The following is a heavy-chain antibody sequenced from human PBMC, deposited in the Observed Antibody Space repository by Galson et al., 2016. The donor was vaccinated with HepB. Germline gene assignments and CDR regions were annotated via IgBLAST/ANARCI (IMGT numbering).Heavy chain of an antibody. CDR1: GFSFRSYA. Sequence: SLRLSCAVSGFSFRSYAMHWVRQAPGKGLEWVTVISSDGDHKYYADAVKGRFTISRDNSKNTLYLEMNSLTADDTAVYYCAKQTTSRSVLGYFDYWGPGTLVTVSS. V-gene: IGHV3-30*18. J-gene: IGHJ4*02. D-gene: IGHD1/OR15-1a*01. CDR2: ISSDGDHK. CDR3: AKQTTSRSVLGYFDY.